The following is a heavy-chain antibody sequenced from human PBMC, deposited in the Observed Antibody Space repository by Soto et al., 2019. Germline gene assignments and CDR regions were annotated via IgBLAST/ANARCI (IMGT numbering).Heavy chain of an antibody. CDR2: ISWNSGSI. V-gene: IGHV3-9*01. D-gene: IGHD4-17*01. J-gene: IGHJ3*02. CDR1: GFTFDDYA. Sequence: EVQLVESGGGLVQPGRSLRLSCAASGFTFDDYAMHWVRQAPGKGLEWVSGISWNSGSIGYADSVKGRFTISRDNAKNSLDLPMSSLRAEDTALYYCAKATVAGGAFDIWGQGTMVTVSS. CDR3: AKATVAGGAFDI.